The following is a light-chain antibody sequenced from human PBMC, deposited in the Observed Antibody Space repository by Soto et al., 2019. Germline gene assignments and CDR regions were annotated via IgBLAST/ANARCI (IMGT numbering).Light chain of an antibody. V-gene: IGKV3-15*01. CDR3: QQYNNWPYT. CDR1: QSVSSN. Sequence: EIVMTQSPATLSVSPGERATLSCRASQSVSSNLAWYQKKPGQAPRFLIYGASTRATGIPARFSGSGSGTEFALTISSLQSEDFAVYYCQQYNNWPYTFGQGTKLEIK. CDR2: GAS. J-gene: IGKJ2*01.